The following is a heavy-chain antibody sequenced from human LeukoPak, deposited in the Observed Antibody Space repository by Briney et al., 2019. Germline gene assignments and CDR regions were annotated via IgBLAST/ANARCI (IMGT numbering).Heavy chain of an antibody. CDR1: GFTVSSNY. J-gene: IGHJ4*02. CDR3: YWELRGGVGY. V-gene: IGHV3-53*01. Sequence: PGGSLRLSCAASGFTVSSNYMSWVRQAPGKGLEWVSVNYSGDNTYYADSVKGRFTISRDNSKNTLYLQMNSLRAEDTAVYYCYWELRGGVGYWGQGTLVTVSS. CDR2: NYSGDNT. D-gene: IGHD3-16*01.